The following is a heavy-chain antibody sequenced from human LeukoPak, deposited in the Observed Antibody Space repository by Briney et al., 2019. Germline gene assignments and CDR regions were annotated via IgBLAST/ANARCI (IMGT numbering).Heavy chain of an antibody. CDR3: ARETGAYYFDY. J-gene: IGHJ4*02. CDR1: GYTFTSYG. Sequence: ASVKVSCKASGYTFTSYGISWVRQAPGQGLEWMGWISAYNGNTNYAQKLQGRVTMTRDTSTSTVYMELSSLRSEDTAVYYCARETGAYYFDYWGQGTLVTVSS. D-gene: IGHD1-14*01. V-gene: IGHV1-18*01. CDR2: ISAYNGNT.